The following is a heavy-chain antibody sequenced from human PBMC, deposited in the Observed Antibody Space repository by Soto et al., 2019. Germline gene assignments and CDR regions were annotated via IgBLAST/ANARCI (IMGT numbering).Heavy chain of an antibody. Sequence: QVQLVQSGAGVKKPGASMKVYCKASGYTFTSYGISWVRQAPGQGLEWMGWISAYNGNTNYAQKLQGQLTMTTDTTTTTAYMELGSLRPDDRSVYYCATPGIAAAGGYYHYRIDVWGQGTKVTVS. V-gene: IGHV1-18*01. CDR2: ISAYNGNT. D-gene: IGHD6-13*01. J-gene: IGHJ6*01. CDR3: ATPGIAAAGGYYHYRIDV. CDR1: GYTFTSYG.